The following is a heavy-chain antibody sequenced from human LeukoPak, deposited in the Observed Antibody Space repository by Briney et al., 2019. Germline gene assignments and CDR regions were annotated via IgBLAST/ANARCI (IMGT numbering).Heavy chain of an antibody. J-gene: IGHJ6*03. Sequence: SETLSLTCTVSGYSISSGYYWGWIRQPPGKGLEWIGTIYHSESPYYNPSLKSRVTISVDTSKNQFSLKLRSLTAADTAVYYCARDRVGQQLVGRNYYYYYMDVWGKGTTVTISS. CDR1: GYSISSGYY. CDR3: ARDRVGQQLVGRNYYYYYMDV. CDR2: IYHSESP. D-gene: IGHD6-13*01. V-gene: IGHV4-38-2*02.